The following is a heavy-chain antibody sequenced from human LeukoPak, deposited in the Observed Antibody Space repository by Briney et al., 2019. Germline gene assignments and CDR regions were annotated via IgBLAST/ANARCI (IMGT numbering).Heavy chain of an antibody. D-gene: IGHD7-27*01. V-gene: IGHV3-48*03. CDR2: IGLYATAT. Sequence: PGGSLRLSCAASGFTFSSRDMHWVRQASGKGLEWLSYIGLYATATLYADSVKGRFTISRHNAKNSLYLQMNSLRVEDTAFYYFATDTPGDLDFGHWGQGTLVTFASGESWGYWGQGTLVTVSS. CDR3: ATDTPGDLDFGHWGQGTLVTFASGESWGY. J-gene: IGHJ4*02. CDR1: GFTFSSRD.